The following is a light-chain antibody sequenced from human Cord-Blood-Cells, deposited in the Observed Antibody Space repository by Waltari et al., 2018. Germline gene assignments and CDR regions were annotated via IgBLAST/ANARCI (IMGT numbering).Light chain of an antibody. CDR1: SSDVGGYNY. J-gene: IGLJ3*02. CDR3: SSYTSSSTWV. Sequence: QSALTQPASVSGSPGQSITISCTGTSSDVGGYNYVSWYQQQPGKAPKLMIYDVSNRPSGVSNRFSCSKSGNTASLTISGLQAEDEADYYCSSYTSSSTWVFGGGTKLTVL. CDR2: DVS. V-gene: IGLV2-14*03.